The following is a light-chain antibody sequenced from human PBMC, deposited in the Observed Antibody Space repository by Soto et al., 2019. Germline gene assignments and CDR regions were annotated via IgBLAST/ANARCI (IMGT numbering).Light chain of an antibody. V-gene: IGKV3-20*01. CDR3: QQYGSSPRT. J-gene: IGKJ5*01. CDR2: GAS. Sequence: IRLTQSTGTLSLSPGERTTLSCRASQSVSSSFLAWYQQKVGQAPRLLIYGASSRATGIPDRFSGSGSGTDFTLTISRLEPEDFAVYYCQQYGSSPRTYAQGTRLEI. CDR1: QSVSSSF.